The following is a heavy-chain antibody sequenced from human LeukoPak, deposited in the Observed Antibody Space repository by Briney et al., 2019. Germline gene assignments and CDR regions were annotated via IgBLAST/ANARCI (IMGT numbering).Heavy chain of an antibody. CDR1: GGTFSSYA. D-gene: IGHD2-21*02. V-gene: IGHV1-2*02. CDR2: INPNSGGT. CDR3: ARMTATQAALY. J-gene: IGHJ4*02. Sequence: ASVKVSCKASGGTFSSYAISWVRQAPGQGLEWMGWINPNSGGTNYAQKFQGRVTMTRDTSISTAYMELSRLRSDDTAVYYCARMTATQAALYWGQGTLVTVSS.